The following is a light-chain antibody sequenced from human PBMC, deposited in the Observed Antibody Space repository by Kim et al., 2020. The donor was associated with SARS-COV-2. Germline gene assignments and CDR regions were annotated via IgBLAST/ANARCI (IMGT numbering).Light chain of an antibody. CDR2: QDS. Sequence: SYELTQPPSVSVSPGQTASITCSGDKLGDKYACWYQQKPGQSPVLVIYQDSKRPSGFLGRFSAPNSGNTPTLPIRGTRAREKADFYCQAWDSSVVFGGG. V-gene: IGLV3-1*01. CDR1: KLGDKY. J-gene: IGLJ2*01. CDR3: QAWDSSVV.